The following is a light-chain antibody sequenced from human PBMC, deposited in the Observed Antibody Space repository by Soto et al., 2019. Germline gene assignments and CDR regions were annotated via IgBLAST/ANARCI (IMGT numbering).Light chain of an antibody. CDR1: SSNIGNNY. Sequence: QAVVTQPPSVSAAPGQKVTISCSGSSSNIGNNYVSWYQQLPGTAPKLLIYDNNKRPSGIPDRFSGSKSGTSATLGITGLQTGDEADYYCGTWDSSLSVYVFGTGTKLT. CDR2: DNN. V-gene: IGLV1-51*01. J-gene: IGLJ1*01. CDR3: GTWDSSLSVYV.